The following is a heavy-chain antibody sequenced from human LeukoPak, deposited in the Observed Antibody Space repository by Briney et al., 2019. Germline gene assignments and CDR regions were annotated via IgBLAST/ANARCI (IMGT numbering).Heavy chain of an antibody. CDR2: MNPNSGNT. D-gene: IGHD4-23*01. V-gene: IGHV1-8*01. J-gene: IGHJ4*02. CDR3: ARGPPPRDYGGNWVDY. CDR1: GYTFTSYD. Sequence: ASVKVSCTASGYTFTSYDINWVRQATGQGLEWMGWMNPNSGNTGYAQKFQGRVTMTRNTSISTAYMELSSLRSEDTAVYYCARGPPPRDYGGNWVDYWGQGTLVTVSS.